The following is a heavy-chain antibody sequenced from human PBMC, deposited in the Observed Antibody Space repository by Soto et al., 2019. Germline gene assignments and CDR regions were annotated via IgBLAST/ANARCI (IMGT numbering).Heavy chain of an antibody. Sequence: ASVKVSCKASGYTFTDYVMHWVRQAPGQRLEWMGWINAGNGKTKSSQKFQGRVTITRDTSANTVYMELSSLNSEDTAVYYCAREFPSLSSSWREYFHHWGQGTLVTAPQ. CDR1: GYTFTDYV. CDR2: INAGNGKT. CDR3: AREFPSLSSSWREYFHH. J-gene: IGHJ1*01. V-gene: IGHV1-3*01. D-gene: IGHD6-13*01.